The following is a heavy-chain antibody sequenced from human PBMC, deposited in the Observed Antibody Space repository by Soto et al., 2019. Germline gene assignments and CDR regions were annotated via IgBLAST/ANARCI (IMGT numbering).Heavy chain of an antibody. D-gene: IGHD1-7*01. V-gene: IGHV3-23*01. J-gene: IGHJ4*02. CDR1: GFTFNNYA. Sequence: GGSLRLSCAASGFTFNNYAMNRVRQAPGKGLEWVATISATGGSTYYADSVKDRFTISRDNSKNTLYLQMNGLRVEDTAVYYCARDGIGGTVFRGYLDYWGRGTVVTVSS. CDR2: ISATGGST. CDR3: ARDGIGGTVFRGYLDY.